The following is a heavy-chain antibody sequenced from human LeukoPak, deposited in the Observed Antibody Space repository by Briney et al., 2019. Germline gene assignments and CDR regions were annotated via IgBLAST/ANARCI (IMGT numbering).Heavy chain of an antibody. V-gene: IGHV3-23*01. CDR2: ISGSGGST. CDR1: EFTFPNYV. J-gene: IGHJ3*02. Sequence: GGSLRLSCAASEFTFPNYVMSWVRQAPGKGLEWVSAISGSGGSTYYADSVKGRFTISRDNSKNTLYLQMNSLRAEDTAVYYCAKGVDDFWSGYSIPSSDAFDIWGQGTMVTVSS. CDR3: AKGVDDFWSGYSIPSSDAFDI. D-gene: IGHD3-3*01.